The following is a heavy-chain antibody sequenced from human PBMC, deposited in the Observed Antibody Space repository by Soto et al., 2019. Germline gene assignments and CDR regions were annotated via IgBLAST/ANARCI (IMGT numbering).Heavy chain of an antibody. CDR2: INAGNGNT. D-gene: IGHD6-13*01. J-gene: IGHJ4*02. CDR3: ASPGSSWYTLDY. Sequence: ASVKVXCKASGYTXTSYAMHWVRQAPGQRLEWMGWINAGNGNTKYSQKFQGRVTITRDTSASTAYMELSSLRSEDTAVYYCASPGSSWYTLDYWGQGTLVTVSS. V-gene: IGHV1-3*01. CDR1: GYTXTSYA.